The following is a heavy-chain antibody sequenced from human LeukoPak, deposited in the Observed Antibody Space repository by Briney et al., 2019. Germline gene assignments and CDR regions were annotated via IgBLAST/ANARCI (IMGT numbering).Heavy chain of an antibody. Sequence: GASVKVSCKVSGYNLTELPIHWVRQAPGKGLEWVGGFDPADGKTIYAQKFQGRVTMTEDTSRDTAYMELSSLRSEDTALYYCAPLTGDLPFDSWGQGTLVTVSS. CDR2: FDPADGKT. J-gene: IGHJ4*02. D-gene: IGHD7-27*01. V-gene: IGHV1-24*01. CDR3: APLTGDLPFDS. CDR1: GYNLTELP.